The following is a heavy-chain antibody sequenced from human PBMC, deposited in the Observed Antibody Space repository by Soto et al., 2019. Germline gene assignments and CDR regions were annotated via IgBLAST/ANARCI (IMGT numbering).Heavy chain of an antibody. V-gene: IGHV1-69*12. CDR2: IIPIFGTA. J-gene: IGHJ6*02. D-gene: IGHD4-4*01. Sequence: QVQLVQSGAEVKKPGSSVKVSCKASGGTFSSYAISWVRQAPGQGLEWMGGIIPIFGTANYAQKFQGRVTSTAEESTSPAYRELSSLRAEDTAVYYCASDKNPVTTWDYYYYGMDVWGQGTTVTVSS. CDR1: GGTFSSYA. CDR3: ASDKNPVTTWDYYYYGMDV.